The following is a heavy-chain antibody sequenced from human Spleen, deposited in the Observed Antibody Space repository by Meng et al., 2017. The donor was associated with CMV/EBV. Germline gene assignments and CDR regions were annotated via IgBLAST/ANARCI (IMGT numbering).Heavy chain of an antibody. V-gene: IGHV3-23*01. J-gene: IGHJ3*02. D-gene: IGHD5-24*01. CDR3: AREGYGHNDFGAFDI. Sequence: GESLKTSCAASGFTFTNFAMSWVRQAPGKGLEWVSAISGSGGSTYSADSVKGRFTISRDNYKNTLYLQVNTLRAEDTAVYYCAREGYGHNDFGAFDIWGQGTMVTVSS. CDR1: GFTFTNFA. CDR2: ISGSGGST.